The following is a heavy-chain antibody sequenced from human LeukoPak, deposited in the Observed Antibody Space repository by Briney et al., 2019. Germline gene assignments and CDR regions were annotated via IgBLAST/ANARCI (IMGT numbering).Heavy chain of an antibody. D-gene: IGHD4-23*01. CDR1: GFRFSTFW. V-gene: IGHV3-7*01. CDR3: ARTHYGDNNHAFDI. Sequence: GGSLRLSCAASGFRFSTFWMSWVRQAPGKGLDWVANINQNGGVKHYVDSVKGRFTISRDNAKNTLYLQMNSLRAEDTAVYYCARTHYGDNNHAFDIWGQGTMVTVSS. J-gene: IGHJ3*02. CDR2: INQNGGVK.